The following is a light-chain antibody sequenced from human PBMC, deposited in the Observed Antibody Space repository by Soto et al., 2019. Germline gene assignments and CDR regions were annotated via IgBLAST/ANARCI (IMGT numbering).Light chain of an antibody. Sequence: AIRMTQSPSSFSSSTGDRVTLTCRASQGISSYLAWYQQKPGKAPNLLIYAASTLQSGVPSRFRGGGSGTDFTLTISSLKPEDFETYYCQQVNVYPSTFGGGTKVDIK. J-gene: IGKJ4*01. CDR1: QGISSY. V-gene: IGKV1-8*01. CDR2: AAS. CDR3: QQVNVYPST.